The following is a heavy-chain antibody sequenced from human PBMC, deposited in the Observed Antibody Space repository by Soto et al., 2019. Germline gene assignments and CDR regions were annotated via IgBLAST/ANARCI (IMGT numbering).Heavy chain of an antibody. CDR3: ARMTAYYDILTGYYRGDNWFDP. V-gene: IGHV2-26*01. D-gene: IGHD3-9*01. CDR2: IFSNDEK. Sequence: GSCPTLVNPTETLTLTCTVSGFSLSNARMGVSWIRQPPGKALEWLAHIFSNDEKSYSTSLKSRLTISKDTSKSQVVLTMTNMDPVDTATYYCARMTAYYDILTGYYRGDNWFDPWGQGTMVTVYS. J-gene: IGHJ5*02. CDR1: GFSLSNARMG.